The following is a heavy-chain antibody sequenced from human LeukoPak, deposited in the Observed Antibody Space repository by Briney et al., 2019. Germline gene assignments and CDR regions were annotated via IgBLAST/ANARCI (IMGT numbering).Heavy chain of an antibody. CDR3: ARDLGKGIVVVPAAIQGIAAAGTI. V-gene: IGHV1-2*02. CDR1: GYTFTGYY. Sequence: ASVKVSCKASGYTFTGYYMHWVRQAPGQGREWMGWINPNIGGTNYAQKFQGRVTMTRDTSISPAYMELSRLRSDDTAVYYCARDLGKGIVVVPAAIQGIAAAGTIWGQGTLVTVSS. CDR2: INPNIGGT. J-gene: IGHJ4*02. D-gene: IGHD2-2*02.